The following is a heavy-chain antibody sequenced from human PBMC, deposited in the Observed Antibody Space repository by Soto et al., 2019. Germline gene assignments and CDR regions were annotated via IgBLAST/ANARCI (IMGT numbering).Heavy chain of an antibody. D-gene: IGHD4-17*01. CDR1: GFTFDDYA. CDR3: AKDHTGRDYAYNWFDP. CDR2: ISWNSGSI. Sequence: GGSLRLSCSASGFTFDDYAMHWVRQAPGKGLEWASGISWNSGSIGYADSVKGRFTISRDNAKNSLYLQMNSLRAEDTALYYCAKDHTGRDYAYNWFDPWGQGPLVTVSS. V-gene: IGHV3-9*01. J-gene: IGHJ5*02.